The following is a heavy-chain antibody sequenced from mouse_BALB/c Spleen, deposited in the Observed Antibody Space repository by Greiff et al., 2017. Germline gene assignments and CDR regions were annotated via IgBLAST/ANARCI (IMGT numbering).Heavy chain of an antibody. J-gene: IGHJ3*01. D-gene: IGHD2-10*01. CDR3: AREAYYGNPFAY. Sequence: EVQVVETGGGLVKPGGSLKLSCAASGFTFSSYAMSWVRQTPEKRLEWVASISSGGSTYYPDSVKGRFTISRDNARNILYLQMSSLRSEDTAMYYCAREAYYGNPFAYWGQGTLVTVSA. V-gene: IGHV5-6-5*01. CDR1: GFTFSSYA. CDR2: ISSGGST.